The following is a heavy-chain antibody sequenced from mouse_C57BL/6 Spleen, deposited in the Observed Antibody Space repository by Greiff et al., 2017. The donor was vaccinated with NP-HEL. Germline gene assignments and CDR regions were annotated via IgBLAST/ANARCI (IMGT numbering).Heavy chain of an antibody. D-gene: IGHD1-1*01. Sequence: QVQLKQPGAELVKPGASVKVSCKASGYTFTSYWMHWVKQRPGQGLEWIGRIHPSDSDTNYNQKFKGKATLTVDKSSSTAYMQLSSLTSEDSAVYYCAIDYYGSSLPWFAYWGQGTLVTVSA. CDR1: GYTFTSYW. J-gene: IGHJ3*01. CDR2: IHPSDSDT. V-gene: IGHV1-74*01. CDR3: AIDYYGSSLPWFAY.